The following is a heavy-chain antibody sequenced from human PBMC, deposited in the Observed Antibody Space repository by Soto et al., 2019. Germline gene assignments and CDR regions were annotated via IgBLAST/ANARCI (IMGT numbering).Heavy chain of an antibody. CDR3: ASRHSSPSFDY. J-gene: IGHJ4*02. V-gene: IGHV4-30-4*01. CDR1: GGSISSGDYY. Sequence: QVKLQESGPGLVKPSQTLSLTCTVSGGSISSGDYYWSWIRQPPGKGLEWIGSIYYSGSNYYNPSLKRRGTISVDTSKTQYSRKLNSVTAPDPAVYYCASRHSSPSFDYWGQGTMVTVSS. D-gene: IGHD6-13*01. CDR2: IYYSGSN.